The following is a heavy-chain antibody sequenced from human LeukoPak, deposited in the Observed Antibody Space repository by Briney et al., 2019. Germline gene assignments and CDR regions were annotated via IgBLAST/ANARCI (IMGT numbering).Heavy chain of an antibody. CDR2: ISYDGSNK. V-gene: IGHV3-30*04. D-gene: IGHD3-16*02. J-gene: IGHJ4*02. CDR1: AFTFSSYA. CDR3: ARAFSFGGVIVTALGY. Sequence: GGSLRLSCAASAFTFSSYAMHWVRQAPGKGLEWVAVISYDGSNKYYADSVKGRFTISRDNSKNTLYLQMNSLRAEDTAVYYCARAFSFGGVIVTALGYWGQGTLVTVSS.